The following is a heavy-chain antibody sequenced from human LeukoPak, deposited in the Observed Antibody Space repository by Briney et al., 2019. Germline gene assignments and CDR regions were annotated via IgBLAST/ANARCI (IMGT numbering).Heavy chain of an antibody. CDR3: ARVGAARSWFDP. Sequence: SETLSLTCAVYSGSFSGYYWSWIRQPAGKGLEWIGRIYTSGSTNYNPSLKSRVTMSVDTSKNQFSLKLSSVTAADTAVYYCARVGAARSWFDPWGQGTLVTVSS. CDR2: IYTSGST. V-gene: IGHV4-59*10. D-gene: IGHD6-25*01. J-gene: IGHJ5*02. CDR1: SGSFSGYY.